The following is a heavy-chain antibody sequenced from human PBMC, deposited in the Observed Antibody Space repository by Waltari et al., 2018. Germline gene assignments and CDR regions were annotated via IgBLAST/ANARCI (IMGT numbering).Heavy chain of an antibody. V-gene: IGHV3-23*05. J-gene: IGHJ6*02. CDR2: TNSGGSST. D-gene: IGHD6-19*01. Sequence: EVQILESGGGVVQPGGSLRLSCAASEISLSGYAMTWVRQAPGKGLECVSSTNSGGSSTYYAPSVKGRCTISRDNSKNALYLQMNSLRADDTAVYYCARHLMGTGHTSGWPFHGMDVWGQGTTVTVSS. CDR1: EISLSGYA. CDR3: ARHLMGTGHTSGWPFHGMDV.